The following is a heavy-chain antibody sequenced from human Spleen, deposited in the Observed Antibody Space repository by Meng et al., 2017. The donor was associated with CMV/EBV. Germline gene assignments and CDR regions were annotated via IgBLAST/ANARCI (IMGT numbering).Heavy chain of an antibody. Sequence: ISSSSYYWGWIRQPPGKGLEWIGSIYYSGSTYYNPSLKSRVTISVDTSKNPFSLKLSSVTAADTAVYYCARGVYYYDSSGAHYFDYWGQGTLVTVSS. D-gene: IGHD3-22*01. CDR1: ISSSSYY. CDR2: IYYSGST. CDR3: ARGVYYYDSSGAHYFDY. J-gene: IGHJ4*02. V-gene: IGHV4-39*07.